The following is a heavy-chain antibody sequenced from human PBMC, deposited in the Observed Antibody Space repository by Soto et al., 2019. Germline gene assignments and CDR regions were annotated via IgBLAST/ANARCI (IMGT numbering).Heavy chain of an antibody. V-gene: IGHV1-69*01. J-gene: IGHJ4*02. CDR3: AKGGYYDSSGYYYGGFYFDY. CDR2: IIPIFGTA. Sequence: QVQLVQSGAEVKKPGSSVKVSCKASGGTFSSYAISWVRQAPGQGLEWMGGIIPIFGTANYAQKFQGRVTITADESPSTAYMELSSLRSEDTAVYYCAKGGYYDSSGYYYGGFYFDYWGQGTLVTVSS. CDR1: GGTFSSYA. D-gene: IGHD3-22*01.